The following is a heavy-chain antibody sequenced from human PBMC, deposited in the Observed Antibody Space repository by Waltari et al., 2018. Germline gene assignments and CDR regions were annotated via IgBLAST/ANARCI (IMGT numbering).Heavy chain of an antibody. Sequence: QVQLQESGPGLVKPSQTLSLPWTVSGGSLRSGGYYWSWIRQHPGKGVEWIGYIYYSGSTWYNPSLKSRVTMSIDTSKNQFALKLSSVTAADTAVYYCARRVPVANAFDMWGQGTMVTVSS. CDR1: GGSLRSGGYY. CDR2: IYYSGST. V-gene: IGHV4-31*02. D-gene: IGHD2-2*01. J-gene: IGHJ3*02. CDR3: ARRVPVANAFDM.